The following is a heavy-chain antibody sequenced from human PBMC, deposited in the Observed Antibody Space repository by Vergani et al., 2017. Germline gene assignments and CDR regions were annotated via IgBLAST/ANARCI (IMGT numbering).Heavy chain of an antibody. D-gene: IGHD3-16*02. CDR2: ISAYNGNT. Sequence: QVQLVQSGAEVKKPGASVKVSCKASGYTFTSYGISWVRQAPGQGLEWMGWISAYNGNTNYAQKLQGRVTMTTDTSTSTAYMELRSLRSDDTAVYYCAGAALDYVWGSYRLYDFDYWGQGTLVTVSS. CDR1: GYTFTSYG. V-gene: IGHV1-18*01. CDR3: AGAALDYVWGSYRLYDFDY. J-gene: IGHJ4*02.